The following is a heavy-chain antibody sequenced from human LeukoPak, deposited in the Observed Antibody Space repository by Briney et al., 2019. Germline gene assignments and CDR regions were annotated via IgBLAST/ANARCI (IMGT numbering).Heavy chain of an antibody. D-gene: IGHD2-21*01. CDR1: GFTFSTYA. CDR2: ISGSGDGA. Sequence: GGSLRLSCAASGFTFSTYAMSWVRRAPGKGLQWVSLISGSGDGAHYADSVKGRFTISRDNSKNTVYLQMTNLRAEDTAVYYCAKGYIQLWWFDYWGQGTLVTVSS. J-gene: IGHJ4*02. CDR3: AKGYIQLWWFDY. V-gene: IGHV3-23*01.